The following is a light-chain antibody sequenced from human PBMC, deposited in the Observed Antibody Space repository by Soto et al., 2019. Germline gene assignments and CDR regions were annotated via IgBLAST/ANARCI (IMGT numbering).Light chain of an antibody. CDR3: QHYNSYSEA. CDR2: GAS. J-gene: IGKJ1*01. Sequence: EIVLTQSPGTLSLSPGERATLSCRASQSVTSSYLAWYQQKPGQAPRLLIYGASSRATGIPNRFSGSGSGTDFTLTISSLQPDDFATYYCQHYNSYSEAFGQGTKVELK. CDR1: QSVTSSY. V-gene: IGKV3-20*01.